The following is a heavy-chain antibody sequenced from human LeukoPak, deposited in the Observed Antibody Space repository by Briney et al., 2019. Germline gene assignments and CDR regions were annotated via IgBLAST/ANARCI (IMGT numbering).Heavy chain of an antibody. CDR1: GYTFMGYG. Sequence: ASVKVSCKASGYTFMGYGISWVRQAPGQGLEWMGWISAYDGNTNYVQKFQGRVTMTVDTSTSSAYMDLRSLRSDDTAVYYCMSTSNWGSVIFDYWGQGTLVTVSS. CDR3: MSTSNWGSVIFDY. V-gene: IGHV1-18*01. J-gene: IGHJ4*02. CDR2: ISAYDGNT. D-gene: IGHD7-27*01.